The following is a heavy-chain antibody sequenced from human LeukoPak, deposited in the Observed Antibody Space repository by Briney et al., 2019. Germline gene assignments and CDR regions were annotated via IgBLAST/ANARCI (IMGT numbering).Heavy chain of an antibody. CDR2: IYHSGST. Sequence: SETLSLTCTVSGYSISSGYYWGWIRQPPGKGLEWIGSIYHSGSTYYNPSLKSRVTISVDTSKNQFPLKLSSVTAADTAVYYCARDRRYCSSTSCSNYYYYYMDVWGKGTTVTISS. J-gene: IGHJ6*03. V-gene: IGHV4-38-2*02. CDR3: ARDRRYCSSTSCSNYYYYYMDV. CDR1: GYSISSGYY. D-gene: IGHD2-2*01.